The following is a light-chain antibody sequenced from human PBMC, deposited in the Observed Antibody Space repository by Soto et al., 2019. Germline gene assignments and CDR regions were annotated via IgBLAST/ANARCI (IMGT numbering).Light chain of an antibody. CDR2: EVS. J-gene: IGLJ2*01. V-gene: IGLV2-8*01. CDR3: SSYAGSNNLL. CDR1: SSDVGGYNY. Sequence: QSALTQPPSASGSPGHSVTISCTGTSSDVGGYNYVSWYQQHPGKAPQLRIYEVSRRPSGVPDRFSGSKSGNTASLTVSGLQAEDEADYYCSSYAGSNNLLFGGGTKLTVL.